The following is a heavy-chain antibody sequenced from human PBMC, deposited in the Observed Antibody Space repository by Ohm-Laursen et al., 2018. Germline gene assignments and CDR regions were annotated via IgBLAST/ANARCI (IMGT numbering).Heavy chain of an antibody. J-gene: IGHJ5*02. D-gene: IGHD2-21*01. CDR2: IYYSGST. CDR3: ARAVIGHIAWFDP. Sequence: GTLSLTCGVSGGSISSYYWSWTRQSPGKGLEWIGYIYYSGSTNYNPSLKSRVTISVDTSKNQFSLKLSSVTAADTAVYYCARAVIGHIAWFDPWGQGTLVTVSS. V-gene: IGHV4-59*01. CDR1: GGSISSYY.